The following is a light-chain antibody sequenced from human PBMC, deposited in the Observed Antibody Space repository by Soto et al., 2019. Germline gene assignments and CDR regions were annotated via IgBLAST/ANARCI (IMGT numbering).Light chain of an antibody. CDR2: DAS. J-gene: IGKJ4*01. V-gene: IGKV3-11*01. Sequence: EIVLTQSPATLSLSPGERATLSYRASQSLSTALAWYQQKPGQAPRLLIYDASIRATGIPARFSGSGSGTDFTLTISSLQPEDFAVYYCQQRSDWLTFGGGTKVEIK. CDR1: QSLSTA. CDR3: QQRSDWLT.